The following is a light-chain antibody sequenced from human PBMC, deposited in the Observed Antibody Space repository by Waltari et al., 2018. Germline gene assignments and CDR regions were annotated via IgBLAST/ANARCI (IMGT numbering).Light chain of an antibody. Sequence: QSALTQPPSVSGSPGQSVTISCTGASSDIGSYNRVSWYQQPPGTAPKLMIYEVTKRPSGVPDRVPGSKSGNTASLTISGLQAEDEADYYCTSYTSSSTYVFGTGTKVTVL. J-gene: IGLJ1*01. CDR2: EVT. V-gene: IGLV2-18*02. CDR3: TSYTSSSTYV. CDR1: SSDIGSYNR.